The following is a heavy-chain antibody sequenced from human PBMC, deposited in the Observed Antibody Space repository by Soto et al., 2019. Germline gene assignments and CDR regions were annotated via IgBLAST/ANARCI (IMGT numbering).Heavy chain of an antibody. CDR2: INHSGST. Sequence: QVQLQQWGAGLLKPSETLSLTCAVYGGSFSGYYWSWIRQPPGKGLEWIGEINHSGSTNYNPSLKSRVTIPVDTSKTQCSLKVSSVTAADTAVYYCARDRGYCSGGSCSDAFDIWGQGTMVTVSS. V-gene: IGHV4-34*01. D-gene: IGHD2-15*01. CDR3: ARDRGYCSGGSCSDAFDI. CDR1: GGSFSGYY. J-gene: IGHJ3*02.